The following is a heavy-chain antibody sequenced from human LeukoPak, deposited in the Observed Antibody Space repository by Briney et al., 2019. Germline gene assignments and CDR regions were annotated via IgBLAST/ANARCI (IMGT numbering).Heavy chain of an antibody. CDR1: GGSISNRNYH. CDR3: ARSDYYYVDV. J-gene: IGHJ6*03. CDR2: ICSSGSA. V-gene: IGHV4-39*07. Sequence: KPSETLSLTCTVSGGSISNRNYHWGWIRQPPGKGLEWIGSICSSGSAYYNPSLTSRVTTSIDTSKNQFSLKLSSVTAADTAVYYCARSDYYYVDVWGKGTTVTISS.